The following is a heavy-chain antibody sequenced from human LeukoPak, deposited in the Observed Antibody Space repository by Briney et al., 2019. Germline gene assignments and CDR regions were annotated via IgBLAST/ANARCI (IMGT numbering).Heavy chain of an antibody. V-gene: IGHV3-74*01. CDR3: AKETRGSYSDY. CDR2: INADGSSI. D-gene: IGHD1-26*01. J-gene: IGHJ4*02. CDR1: GFTFSSYW. Sequence: GGSLRLSCVASGFTFSSYWMHWVRQAPGKGLVWVSRINADGSSITYADSVKGRFTIPRDNSKNTVYLQMNSLRAEDTAVYYCAKETRGSYSDYWGQGTLVTVSS.